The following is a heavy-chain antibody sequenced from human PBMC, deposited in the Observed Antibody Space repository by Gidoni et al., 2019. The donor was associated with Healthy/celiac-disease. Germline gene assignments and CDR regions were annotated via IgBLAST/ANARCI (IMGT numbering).Heavy chain of an antibody. D-gene: IGHD3-10*01. CDR3: TTPSYGSGLNGWFDP. Sequence: EVQLVESGGGLVKPGGSLRLSCAASGFTFSNAWMSWVRQAPGKGLEWVGRIKRKTDGGTTDYAAPVKGRFTISRDDSKNTLYLQMNSLKTEDTAVYYCTTPSYGSGLNGWFDPWGQGTLVTVSS. CDR2: IKRKTDGGTT. J-gene: IGHJ5*02. V-gene: IGHV3-15*01. CDR1: GFTFSNAW.